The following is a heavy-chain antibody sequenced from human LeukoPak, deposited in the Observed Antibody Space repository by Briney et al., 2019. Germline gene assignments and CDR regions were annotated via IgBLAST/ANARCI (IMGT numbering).Heavy chain of an antibody. CDR3: ARGPDYDILADYFDY. J-gene: IGHJ4*02. V-gene: IGHV3-30*03. Sequence: GGSLRLSCAASGFNVSNNHMSWVRQAPGKGLEWVAVISYDGSNKFYADSVRGRFTISRDNSKNTLFLQMNSLRPEDTAVYYCARGPDYDILADYFDYWGQGTLVTVSS. CDR1: GFNVSNNH. D-gene: IGHD3-9*01. CDR2: ISYDGSNK.